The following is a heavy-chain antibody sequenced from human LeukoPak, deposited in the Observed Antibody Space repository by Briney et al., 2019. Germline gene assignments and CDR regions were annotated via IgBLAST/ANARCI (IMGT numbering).Heavy chain of an antibody. D-gene: IGHD3-22*01. Sequence: PSETLSLTCTVSGGSISSSSYYWGWIRQPPGKGLEWIGSIYYSGSTYYNPSLKSRVTISVDTSKNQFSLKLSSVTAADTAVYYCASLRGAMIVVVITWGRGTLVTVSS. J-gene: IGHJ5*02. CDR1: GGSISSSSYY. V-gene: IGHV4-39*01. CDR2: IYYSGST. CDR3: ASLRGAMIVVVIT.